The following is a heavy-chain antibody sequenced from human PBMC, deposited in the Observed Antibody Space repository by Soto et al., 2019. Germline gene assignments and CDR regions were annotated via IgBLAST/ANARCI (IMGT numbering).Heavy chain of an antibody. CDR3: AKGEVRGIIPSYFDY. Sequence: SLRLSCAGPGFTFRWFGMNWVRQAPGKGLEWVARISNDGSNEYYVDSVKGRFTISRDNSKNTLYLQMDSLRAEDTAVYYCAKGEVRGIIPSYFDYWGLGTLVTVSS. J-gene: IGHJ4*02. D-gene: IGHD3-10*01. V-gene: IGHV3-30*18. CDR1: GFTFRWFG. CDR2: ISNDGSNE.